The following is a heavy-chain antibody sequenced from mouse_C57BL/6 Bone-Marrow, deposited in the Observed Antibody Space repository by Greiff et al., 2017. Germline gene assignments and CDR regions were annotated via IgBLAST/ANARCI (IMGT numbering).Heavy chain of an antibody. D-gene: IGHD1-1*01. CDR3: ESYDNYYGSSVFDY. J-gene: IGHJ2*01. CDR2: IDPSDSYT. V-gene: IGHV1-69*01. Sequence: VQLQQPGAELVMPGASVKLSCKASGYTFTSYWMHWVKQRPGQGLEWIGGIDPSDSYTNYNQKFKGKSTMTVDKSSSTAYMQHSSLTSEDSAVYDCESYDNYYGSSVFDYWGQGTTLTVAS. CDR1: GYTFTSYW.